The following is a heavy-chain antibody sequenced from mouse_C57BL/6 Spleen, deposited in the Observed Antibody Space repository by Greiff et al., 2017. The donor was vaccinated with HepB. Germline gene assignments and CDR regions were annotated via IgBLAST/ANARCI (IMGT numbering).Heavy chain of an antibody. CDR1: GYSITSGYY. D-gene: IGHD1-1*01. CDR2: ISYDGSN. Sequence: EVKLMESGPGLVKPSQSLSLTCSVTGYSITSGYYWNWIRQFPGNKLEWMGYISYDGSNNYNPSLKNRISITRDTSKNQFFLKLNSVTTEDTATYYCARDYYGGAFDYWGQGTTLTVSS. V-gene: IGHV3-6*01. J-gene: IGHJ2*01. CDR3: ARDYYGGAFDY.